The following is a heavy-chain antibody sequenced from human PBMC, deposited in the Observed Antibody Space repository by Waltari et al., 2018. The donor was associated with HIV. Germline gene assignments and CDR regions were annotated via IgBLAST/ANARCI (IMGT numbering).Heavy chain of an antibody. CDR2: ISWNSGSI. J-gene: IGHJ4*02. CDR3: AKDIGGEDY. D-gene: IGHD3-10*01. CDR1: GFTFDDYA. Sequence: EVQLVESGGGLVQPGRSLRLSCAASGFTFDDYAMHWVRQAPGKGLEWVSGISWNSGSIGYADSVKGRFTISRDNAKNSLYLQMNSLRAEDTALYYCAKDIGGEDYWGQGTLVTVSS. V-gene: IGHV3-9*01.